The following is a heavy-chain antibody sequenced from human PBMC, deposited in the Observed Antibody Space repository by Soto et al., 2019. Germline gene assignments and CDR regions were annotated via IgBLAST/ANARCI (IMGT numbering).Heavy chain of an antibody. CDR3: AGSYRYCDILTRFDY. D-gene: IGHD3-9*01. CDR1: GGSISSGGYY. Sequence: SETLSLTCTVSGGSISSGGYYWSWIRQHPGKGLEWIGYIYYSGSTYYNPSLKSRVTISVDTSKNQFSLKLSSVTAADTAVYYCAGSYRYCDILTRFDYWGQGTLVTVSS. J-gene: IGHJ4*02. CDR2: IYYSGST. V-gene: IGHV4-31*03.